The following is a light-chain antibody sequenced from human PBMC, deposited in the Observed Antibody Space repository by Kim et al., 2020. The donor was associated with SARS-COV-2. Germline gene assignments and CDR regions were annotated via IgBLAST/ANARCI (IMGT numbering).Light chain of an antibody. J-gene: IGLJ2*01. CDR2: RDD. Sequence: QRVTICCSGSSANIGSKSVNWSQERPGAGPKLLCRRDDQWPSGVRDGCSGAKSDSSAYLASSGLQAEDEADYYGAAWDDSRNGVVFGGGTKLTVL. CDR3: AAWDDSRNGVV. CDR1: SANIGSKS. V-gene: IGLV1-44*01.